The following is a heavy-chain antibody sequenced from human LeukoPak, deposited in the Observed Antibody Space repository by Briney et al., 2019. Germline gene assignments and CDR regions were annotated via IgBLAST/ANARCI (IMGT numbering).Heavy chain of an antibody. Sequence: SETLSLTCTVSGGSFSSYYWSWIRQPPGKGLEWIGYIYYSGSTNYNPSLKSRVTISLDTSKNQFSLNMKSMTAADTAVYYCARDRAAGSDWLDPWGQGTLVTVSS. J-gene: IGHJ5*02. CDR3: ARDRAAGSDWLDP. CDR2: IYYSGST. D-gene: IGHD3-10*01. V-gene: IGHV4-59*01. CDR1: GGSFSSYY.